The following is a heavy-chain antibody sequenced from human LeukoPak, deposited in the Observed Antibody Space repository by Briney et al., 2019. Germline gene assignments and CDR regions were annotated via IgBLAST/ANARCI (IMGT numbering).Heavy chain of an antibody. D-gene: IGHD3-3*01. CDR1: GGSISSSSYY. J-gene: IGHJ5*02. V-gene: IGHV4-39*01. CDR3: AAGLTIFGRGWFDP. Sequence: SETLSLTCTVSGGSISSSSYYWGWIRQPPGKGREWIGSIYYSGSTYYNPSLKSRVTISVDTSKNQFSLKLSSVTAADTAVYYCAAGLTIFGRGWFDPWGQGTLVTVSS. CDR2: IYYSGST.